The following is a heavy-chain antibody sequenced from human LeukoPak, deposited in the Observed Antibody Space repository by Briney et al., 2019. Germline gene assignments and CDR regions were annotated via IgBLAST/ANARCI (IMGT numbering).Heavy chain of an antibody. Sequence: GGSLRLSCAASGFTFSSYAMHWVRQAPGKGLEWVAVISDDGSNKYYADSVKGRFTISRDNSKNTLYLQMNSLRAEDTAVYYCARELGYSYGDYFDYWGQGTLVTVSS. CDR3: ARELGYSYGDYFDY. V-gene: IGHV3-30*04. J-gene: IGHJ4*02. CDR1: GFTFSSYA. D-gene: IGHD5-18*01. CDR2: ISDDGSNK.